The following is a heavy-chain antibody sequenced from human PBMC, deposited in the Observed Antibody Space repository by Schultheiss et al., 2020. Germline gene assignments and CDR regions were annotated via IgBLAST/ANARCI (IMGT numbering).Heavy chain of an antibody. V-gene: IGHV3-48*04. CDR1: GFTFSSYA. CDR2: ISSSSSTI. Sequence: GGSLRLSCSASGFTFSSYAMHWVRQAPGKGLEWVSYISSSSSTIYYADSVKGRFTISRDNAKNSLYLQMNSLRAEDTAVYYCARGYYGMDVWGQGTTVTGSS. J-gene: IGHJ6*02. CDR3: ARGYYGMDV.